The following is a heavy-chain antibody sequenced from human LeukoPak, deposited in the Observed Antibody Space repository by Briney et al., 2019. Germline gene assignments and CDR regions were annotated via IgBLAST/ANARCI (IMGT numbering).Heavy chain of an antibody. CDR3: VKEDGGGWNNKFDY. CDR2: TYYRSKWYN. J-gene: IGHJ4*02. CDR1: GDSVSSKSAA. Sequence: SQTLSLTCAISGDSVSSKSAAWNWIRQSPSRGLEWLGRTYYRSKWYNDYAVSVKSRITINPDTSKNQFSLQLNSVTPEDTAVYYCVKEDGGGWNNKFDYWGQGTLVTVSS. D-gene: IGHD1/OR15-1a*01. V-gene: IGHV6-1*01.